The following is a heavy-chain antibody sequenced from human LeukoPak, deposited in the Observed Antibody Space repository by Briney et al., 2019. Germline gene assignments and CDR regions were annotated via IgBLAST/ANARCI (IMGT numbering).Heavy chain of an antibody. D-gene: IGHD3-3*01. CDR3: ARVHRGYDFWSGPGGHYFDY. CDR1: GGSISSGDYY. J-gene: IGHJ4*02. V-gene: IGHV4-30-4*08. Sequence: SSETLSLTCTVSGGSISSGDYYWSWIRQPPGKSLEWIGYIYYSGSTYYNPSLKSRVTISVDTSKNQFSLKLSSVTAADTAVYYCARVHRGYDFWSGPGGHYFDYWGQGTLVTVSP. CDR2: IYYSGST.